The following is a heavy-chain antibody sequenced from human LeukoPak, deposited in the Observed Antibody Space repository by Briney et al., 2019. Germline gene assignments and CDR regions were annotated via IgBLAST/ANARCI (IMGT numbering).Heavy chain of an antibody. CDR1: GFTFSYYW. Sequence: PGGSLRLSCAASGFTFSYYWMHWVRQAPGKGLVWVARIRTDGTDASYADSVKGRFTISRDNAKNTLYLQMNNLRVEDTAVYYCARDRFCTTDMCSDYWGQGTLVTVSS. CDR2: IRTDGTDA. V-gene: IGHV3-74*01. CDR3: ARDRFCTTDMCSDY. J-gene: IGHJ4*02. D-gene: IGHD2-8*01.